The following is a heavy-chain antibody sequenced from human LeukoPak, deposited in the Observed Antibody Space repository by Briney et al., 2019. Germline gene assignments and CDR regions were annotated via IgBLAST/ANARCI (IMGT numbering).Heavy chain of an antibody. CDR1: GYSFTTYG. Sequence: APVKVSCKASGYSFTTYGMNWVPQAPGQGLEWMGWFNTYTGNPTYAQGFTGRFVFSMDTSASTAYLQISSLKAEDMAMYYCARYGLDILTGYYKPDDYWGQGTLVTVSS. CDR3: ARYGLDILTGYYKPDDY. D-gene: IGHD3-9*01. J-gene: IGHJ4*02. V-gene: IGHV7-4-1*02. CDR2: FNTYTGNP.